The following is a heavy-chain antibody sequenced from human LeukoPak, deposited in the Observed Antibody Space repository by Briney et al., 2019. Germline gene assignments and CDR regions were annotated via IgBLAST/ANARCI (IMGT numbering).Heavy chain of an antibody. CDR2: ISAYNGNT. CDR3: ARGPPFVDTAMLDY. CDR1: GYTFTSYG. Sequence: GASVKVSCKASGYTFTSYGISWVRQAPGQGLEWMGWISAYNGNTNYAQKLQGKVTMTTDTSTSTAYMELRSLRSDDTAVYYCARGPPFVDTAMLDYWGQGTLVTVSS. J-gene: IGHJ4*02. V-gene: IGHV1-18*01. D-gene: IGHD5-18*01.